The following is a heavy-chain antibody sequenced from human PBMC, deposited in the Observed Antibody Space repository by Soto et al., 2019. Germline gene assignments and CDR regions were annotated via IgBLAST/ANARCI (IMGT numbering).Heavy chain of an antibody. J-gene: IGHJ6*01. V-gene: IGHV3-30-3*01. Sequence: QVQLVESGGGVVQPGRSLRLSCAASGFTFSSYAMHWVRQAPGKGLEWVAVISYDGSNKYYADSVKGRFTISRDNSKNTLYLQMNSLRAEDTAVYYCARDRVVVVAANYYYYGMDVW. CDR3: ARDRVVVVAANYYYYGMDV. CDR2: ISYDGSNK. D-gene: IGHD2-15*01. CDR1: GFTFSSYA.